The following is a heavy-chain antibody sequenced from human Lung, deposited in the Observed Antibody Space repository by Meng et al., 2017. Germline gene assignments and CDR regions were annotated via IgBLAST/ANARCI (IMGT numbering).Heavy chain of an antibody. J-gene: IGHJ2*01. CDR3: ARGQKGYFDL. Sequence: QVRLQESGPGLVKPSQTLSFTCTVSGGSISSSNYYWSWIRQPPGKGLEWSGHIYNSGSTYYNPSLKSRITISVDTSKNQFSLKLSSVTAADTAVYYCARGQKGYFDLWGRGTLVTVSS. CDR1: GGSISSSNYY. V-gene: IGHV4-30-4*01. CDR2: IYNSGST.